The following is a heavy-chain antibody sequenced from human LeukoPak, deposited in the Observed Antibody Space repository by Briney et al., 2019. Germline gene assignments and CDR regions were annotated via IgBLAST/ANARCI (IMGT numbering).Heavy chain of an antibody. CDR1: GFTFSSYA. CDR3: ASAVSGYNTHFDY. Sequence: GRSLRLSCAASGFTFSSYAMHWVRQAPGEGLEWVAVISYDGSNKYYADSVKGRFTISRDNSKNTLYLQMNSLSAEDTAVYYCASAVSGYNTHFDYWGQGTLVTVSS. CDR2: ISYDGSNK. V-gene: IGHV3-30-3*01. D-gene: IGHD5-12*01. J-gene: IGHJ4*02.